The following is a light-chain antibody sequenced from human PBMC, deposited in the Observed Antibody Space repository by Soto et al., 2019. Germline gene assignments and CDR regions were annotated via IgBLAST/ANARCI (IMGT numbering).Light chain of an antibody. CDR1: QSISSF. CDR2: GAT. Sequence: DIEMTQSPSSLSASVGDRVTITCRASQSISSFLNWYQQKRGKAPKLLIQGATALQSEVTLRFSGSRSGTDGSLTVSSVQPDDFATYDCQQGYSTRLTCGGGTRVEIK. V-gene: IGKV1-39*01. J-gene: IGKJ4*01. CDR3: QQGYSTRLT.